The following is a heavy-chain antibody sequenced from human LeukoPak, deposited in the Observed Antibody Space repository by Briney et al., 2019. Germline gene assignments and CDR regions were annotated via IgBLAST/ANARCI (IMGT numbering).Heavy chain of an antibody. J-gene: IGHJ6*03. V-gene: IGHV4-59*08. D-gene: IGHD6-19*01. CDR1: GGSISSYY. Sequence: SETLSLTCTVSGGSISSYYWSWIRQPPGKGLEGIGYIYYSGSTNYNPSLKSRVTISVDTSKNQFSLKLSSVTAADTAVYYCARGGSSSEGYYYYMDVWGKGTTVTISS. CDR3: ARGGSSSEGYYYYMDV. CDR2: IYYSGST.